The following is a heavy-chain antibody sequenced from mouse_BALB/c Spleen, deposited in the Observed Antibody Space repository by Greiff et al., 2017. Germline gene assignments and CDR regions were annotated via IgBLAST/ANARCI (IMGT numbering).Heavy chain of an antibody. CDR2: IRNKANGYTT. CDR1: GFTFTDYY. V-gene: IGHV7-3*02. CDR3: ARDGYYYAMDD. Sequence: EVHLVESGGGLVQPGGSLRLSCATSGFTFTDYYMSWVRQPPGKALEWLGFIRNKANGYTTEYSASVKGRFTITRDNSQNILYLHMNTLRAEDSATYYCARDGYYYAMDDWGQGTSVTVSS. J-gene: IGHJ4*01.